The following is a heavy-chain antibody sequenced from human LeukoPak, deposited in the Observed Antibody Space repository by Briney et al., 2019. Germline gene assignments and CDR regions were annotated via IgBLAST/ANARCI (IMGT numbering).Heavy chain of an antibody. CDR1: GFTFGDFA. CDR2: IRSKAYGGTT. D-gene: IGHD2-8*01. Sequence: GGSLRLSCTASGFTFGDFAMSWCRQAPGEGLGRVGFIRSKAYGGTTEYAASVKGRFTISRDDSKSIAYLQMNSLKTEDTAVYYCTRDVLPGTDAFDIWGQRDNGHRLF. V-gene: IGHV3-49*03. CDR3: TRDVLPGTDAFDI. J-gene: IGHJ3*02.